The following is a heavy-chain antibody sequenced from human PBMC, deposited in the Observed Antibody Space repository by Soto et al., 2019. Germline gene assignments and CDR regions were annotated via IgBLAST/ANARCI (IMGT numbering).Heavy chain of an antibody. CDR3: ARGIVRGGFDI. D-gene: IGHD3-10*02. J-gene: IGHJ3*02. CDR2: IYDTWTT. Sequence: QVQLQEAGPGLVRPSQTLSLTYTVAGGSMSENDYYWSWLRQSPGQGLQWIGYIYDTWTTSYSPSLKSRVTMSADTSRHQFSLKLTSVTAADTALYFCARGIVRGGFDIWGQGTLVTVSS. V-gene: IGHV4-30-4*01. CDR1: GGSMSENDYY.